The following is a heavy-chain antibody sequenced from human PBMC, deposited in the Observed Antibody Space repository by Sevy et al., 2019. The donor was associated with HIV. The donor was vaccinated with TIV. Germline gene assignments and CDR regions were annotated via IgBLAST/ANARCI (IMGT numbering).Heavy chain of an antibody. CDR1: GFTFSSYG. Sequence: GGSLRLSCAASGFTFSSYGMHWVRQAPGKGLEWVAVISYDGSNKNYADSVKGRFTISRDNSKNTRYLQMNSLRAEDTAVYYCAKGPNYYDSSGYGFWGQGTLVTVSS. V-gene: IGHV3-30*18. CDR3: AKGPNYYDSSGYGF. D-gene: IGHD3-22*01. CDR2: ISYDGSNK. J-gene: IGHJ4*02.